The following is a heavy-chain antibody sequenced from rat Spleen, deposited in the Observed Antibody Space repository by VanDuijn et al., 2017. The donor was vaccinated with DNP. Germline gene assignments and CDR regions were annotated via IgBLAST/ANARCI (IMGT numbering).Heavy chain of an antibody. CDR2: INSAGST. Sequence: EVQLQESGPGLLKPSQSLSLTCSVTGYSISTSYRWNWIRKFPGNKLEWMGYINSAGSTHYNPSLKSRISITRDTSTNQFFLQVISVTPEDTATYYCARMHYGCDNWGQGVMVTVSS. V-gene: IGHV3-3*01. CDR3: ARMHYGCDN. CDR1: GYSISTSYR. D-gene: IGHD1-11*01. J-gene: IGHJ2*01.